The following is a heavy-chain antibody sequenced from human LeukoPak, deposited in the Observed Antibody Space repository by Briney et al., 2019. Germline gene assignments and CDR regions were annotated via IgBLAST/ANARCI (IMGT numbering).Heavy chain of an antibody. V-gene: IGHV3-7*05. D-gene: IGHD3-10*01. J-gene: IGHJ4*02. CDR3: ARGMFYYGSGSDTGDY. Sequence: GGSLRLCCAASGFTFSNYWMSWVRQAPGKGLEWVANIKQDGSEEYYVDSVKGRFTISRDNAKNSLYLQMNSLRAEDTAAYYCARGMFYYGSGSDTGDYWGQGTLVTVSS. CDR2: IKQDGSEE. CDR1: GFTFSNYW.